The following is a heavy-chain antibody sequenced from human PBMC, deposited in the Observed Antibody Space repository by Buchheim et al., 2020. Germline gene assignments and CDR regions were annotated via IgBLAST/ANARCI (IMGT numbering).Heavy chain of an antibody. D-gene: IGHD3-3*01. J-gene: IGHJ6*02. Sequence: QVQLVQSGAEVKKPGASVKVSCKASGYTFTSYYMHWVRQAPGQGLEWMGIINPSGGSTSYAQKFQGRVTMTRDTSTSTFYMELSSLRSEDTAVYYCARDGARLYYDFWSGYSPYYGMDVWGQGTT. CDR1: GYTFTSYY. CDR2: INPSGGST. V-gene: IGHV1-46*01. CDR3: ARDGARLYYDFWSGYSPYYGMDV.